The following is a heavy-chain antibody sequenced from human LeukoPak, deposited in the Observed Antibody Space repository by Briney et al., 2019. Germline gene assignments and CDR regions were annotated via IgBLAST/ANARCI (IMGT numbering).Heavy chain of an antibody. Sequence: SETLSLTCAVSGGSISSDYWSCIRQPPGERLEGIVYIFYSRSTNYNPSLKSRVTISVDTSKTRFSLKPSSVTAANTAGYYCARVVHYQGNWVDDWGQGTLVTVSS. D-gene: IGHD7-27*01. J-gene: IGHJ4*02. V-gene: IGHV4-59*01. CDR2: IFYSRST. CDR1: GGSISSDY. CDR3: ARVVHYQGNWVDD.